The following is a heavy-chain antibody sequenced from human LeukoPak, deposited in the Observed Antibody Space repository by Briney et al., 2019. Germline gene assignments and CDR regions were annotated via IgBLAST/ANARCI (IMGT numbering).Heavy chain of an antibody. V-gene: IGHV1-69*05. CDR1: GYTFTSYY. D-gene: IGHD2-2*01. CDR3: ATGYCSSTSCPYYYYYYMDV. CDR2: IIPIFGTA. J-gene: IGHJ6*03. Sequence: SVKVSCKASGYTFTSYYMHWVRQAPGQGLEWMGGIIPIFGTANYAQKFQGRVTITTDESTSTAYMELSSLRSEDTAVYYCATGYCSSTSCPYYYYYYMDVWGKGTTVTVSS.